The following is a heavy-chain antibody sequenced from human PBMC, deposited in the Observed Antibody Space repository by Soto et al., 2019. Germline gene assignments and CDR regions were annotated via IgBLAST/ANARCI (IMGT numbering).Heavy chain of an antibody. V-gene: IGHV1-18*01. J-gene: IGHJ4*02. CDR1: GYTFTSYG. CDR3: ARGRYGDY. CDR2: ISAHNGNT. Sequence: QVHLVQSGAEVKKPGASVKVSCKASGYTFTSYGSTWVRQAPGQGLEGRGWISAHNGNTDYAQKLQGRVIVTRDTSTTTAYMERRSRRADATAVYYCARGRYGDYWGQGALVTVSS. D-gene: IGHD1-1*01.